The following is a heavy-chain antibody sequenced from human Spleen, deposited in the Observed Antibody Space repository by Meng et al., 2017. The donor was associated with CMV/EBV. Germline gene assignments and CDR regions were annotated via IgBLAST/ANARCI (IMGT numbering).Heavy chain of an antibody. Sequence: GGSLRLSCAASGFTFSYYYMSGVRQAPGKGLEWVGFIRNKANGGTTEYAASVKGRFTISRDDSKSIAYLQMNSLKTEDTAVYYCTRDAGGIAVARLLFDYWGQGTLVTVSS. CDR3: TRDAGGIAVARLLFDY. D-gene: IGHD6-19*01. CDR2: IRNKANGGTT. V-gene: IGHV3-22*01. CDR1: GFTFSYYY. J-gene: IGHJ4*02.